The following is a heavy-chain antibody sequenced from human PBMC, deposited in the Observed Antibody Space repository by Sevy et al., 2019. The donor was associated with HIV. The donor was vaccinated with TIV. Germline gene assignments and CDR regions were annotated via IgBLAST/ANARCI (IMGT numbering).Heavy chain of an antibody. J-gene: IGHJ6*02. D-gene: IGHD6-6*01. CDR3: ARHERKAARPVGGRAYYYYGMDV. Sequence: SETLSLTCTVSGGSISSSSYYWGWIRQPPGKGLEWIGSIYYSGSTYYNQSLKSRVTISVDTSKNQLSMKLSSVTTADTDVHYCARHERKAARPVGGRAYYYYGMDVWGQGTTVTVSS. V-gene: IGHV4-39*01. CDR2: IYYSGST. CDR1: GGSISSSSYY.